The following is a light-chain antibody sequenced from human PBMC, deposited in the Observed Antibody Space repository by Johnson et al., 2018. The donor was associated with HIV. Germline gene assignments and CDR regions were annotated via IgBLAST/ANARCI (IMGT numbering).Light chain of an antibody. CDR2: DNN. V-gene: IGLV1-51*01. J-gene: IGLJ1*01. CDR3: GTWDSSLSAYV. Sequence: QSVLTQPPSVSAAPGQKVTISCSGSSYNNGNNYVSWYQQLPGTAPKLLIYDNNKRPSGIPDRFSGSRSGTSATLGITGLQTGDEADYYCGTWDSSLSAYVFGTGTKVTV. CDR1: SYNNGNNY.